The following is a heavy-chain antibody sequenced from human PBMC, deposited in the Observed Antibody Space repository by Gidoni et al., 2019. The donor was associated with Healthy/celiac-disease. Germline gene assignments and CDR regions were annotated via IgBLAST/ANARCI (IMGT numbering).Heavy chain of an antibody. D-gene: IGHD6-13*01. CDR2: IYHSGST. J-gene: IGHJ5*02. V-gene: IGHV4-38-2*01. Sequence: QVQLQESGPGLVKPSETLSLTCAVSGYSLSRGYYWGWIRQPPGKGLEWIGSIYHSGSTYYNPSLKSRVTISVDTSKNQFSLKLSSVTAADTAVYYCARILGIAAAGTRLWFDPWGQGTLVTVSS. CDR3: ARILGIAAAGTRLWFDP. CDR1: GYSLSRGYY.